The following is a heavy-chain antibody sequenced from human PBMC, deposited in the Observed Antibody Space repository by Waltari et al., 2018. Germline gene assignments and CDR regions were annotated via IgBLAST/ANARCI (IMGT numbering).Heavy chain of an antibody. V-gene: IGHV3-30*18. CDR2: ISNDENYK. CDR1: GFTCTTYG. J-gene: IGHJ4*02. D-gene: IGHD3-9*01. CDR3: AKGRPYDILTGLDY. Sequence: QVQLVESGGGVVQPGRSLRLSCAASGFTCTTYGMHWVRQAPGKGLEWVAVISNDENYKYYADSVKGRFTISRDNSKNTLYLQMNSLRAEDTAVYYCAKGRPYDILTGLDYWGQGTLVTVSS.